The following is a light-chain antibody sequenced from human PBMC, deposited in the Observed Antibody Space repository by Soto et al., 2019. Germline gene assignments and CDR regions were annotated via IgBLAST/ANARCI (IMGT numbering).Light chain of an antibody. V-gene: IGLV3-21*04. Sequence: SYELTQPPSVSVAPGKTARITCGGTNIGSKSVHWYQQKPGQAPVLVIYYDSDRPSGIPERFSGSNSGNTATLTISRVEAGDEADYYFQVWDSSSDLRVFGTGTKLTVL. CDR2: YDS. J-gene: IGLJ1*01. CDR3: QVWDSSSDLRV. CDR1: NIGSKS.